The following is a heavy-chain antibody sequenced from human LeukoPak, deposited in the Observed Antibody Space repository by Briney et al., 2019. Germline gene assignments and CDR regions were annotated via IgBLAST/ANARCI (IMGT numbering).Heavy chain of an antibody. V-gene: IGHV1-69*04. CDR2: IIPILGIA. J-gene: IGHJ4*02. CDR3: ARGHDYGGE. CDR1: GGTFSSYA. D-gene: IGHD4-17*01. Sequence: SVKVSCKASGGTFSSYAISWVRQAPGQGLEWMGRIIPILGIANYAQKFQGRVTITADKSTSTTYMELSSLRSEDTAVYYCARGHDYGGEWGQGTLVTVSS.